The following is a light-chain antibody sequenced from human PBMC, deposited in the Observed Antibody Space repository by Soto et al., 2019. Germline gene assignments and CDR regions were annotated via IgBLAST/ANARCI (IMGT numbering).Light chain of an antibody. J-gene: IGLJ1*01. Sequence: QSALTQPASVSGSPGQSITISCTGTSSDVGSYNLVSWYQQHPGKAPKLMIYEGSKRPSGVSNRFSGSKSGNTASLTISGLQAEDEADYYCCSYAGSSTHVFGTGTKLTLL. CDR1: SSDVGSYNL. CDR3: CSYAGSSTHV. CDR2: EGS. V-gene: IGLV2-23*01.